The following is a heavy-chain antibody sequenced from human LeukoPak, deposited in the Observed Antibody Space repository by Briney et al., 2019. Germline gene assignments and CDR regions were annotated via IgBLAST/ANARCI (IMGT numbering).Heavy chain of an antibody. J-gene: IGHJ4*02. CDR3: ARRPLIAAAGAFDY. CDR1: GGSISSSSYY. V-gene: IGHV4-39*01. Sequence: PSETLSLTCTVSGGSISSSSYYWGWIRQPPGKGLEWIGSIYYSGSTYYNPSLKSRVTISVDTSKNQFSLKLSSVTAADTAVYYCARRPLIAAAGAFDYWGQGTLVTVSS. CDR2: IYYSGST. D-gene: IGHD6-13*01.